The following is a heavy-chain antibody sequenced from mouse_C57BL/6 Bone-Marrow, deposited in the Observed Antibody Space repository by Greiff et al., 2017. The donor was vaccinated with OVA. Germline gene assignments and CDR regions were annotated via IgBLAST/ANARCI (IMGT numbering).Heavy chain of an antibody. CDR3: ERWAMIRYYAMDY. CDR2: IYPRSGNT. V-gene: IGHV1-81*01. J-gene: IGHJ4*01. D-gene: IGHD2-4*01. Sequence: VQLQQSGAELARPGASVKLSCKASGYTFTSYGISWVKQRPGQGLEWLGKIYPRSGNTYYNEKFKGKATLTVDKSSSIAYMGLRCLASEDSEVYFCERWAMIRYYAMDYWGQGTSVTVSS. CDR1: GYTFTSYG.